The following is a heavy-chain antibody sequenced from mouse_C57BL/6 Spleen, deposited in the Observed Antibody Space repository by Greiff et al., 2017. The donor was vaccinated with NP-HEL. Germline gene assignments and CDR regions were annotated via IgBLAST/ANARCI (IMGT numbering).Heavy chain of an antibody. CDR2: IDPSDSYT. V-gene: IGHV1-50*01. J-gene: IGHJ2*01. CDR3: ARLYGSSPYYFDY. D-gene: IGHD1-1*01. CDR1: GYTFTSYW. Sequence: QVQLQQPGAELVKPGASVKLSCKASGYTFTSYWMQWVRQRPGQGLEWIGEIDPSDSYTNYNQKFKGKATLTVDTSSSTAYMQLSSLTSEDSAVYYCARLYGSSPYYFDYWGQGTTLTVSS.